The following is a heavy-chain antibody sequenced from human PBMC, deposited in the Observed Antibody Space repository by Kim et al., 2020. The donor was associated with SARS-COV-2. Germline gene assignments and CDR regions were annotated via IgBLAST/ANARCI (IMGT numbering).Heavy chain of an antibody. J-gene: IGHJ4*02. V-gene: IGHV3-30*03. CDR1: GFTFSSYG. D-gene: IGHD3-16*01. CDR2: ISYDGSNK. Sequence: GGSLRLSCAASGFTFSSYGMHWVRQAPGKGLEWVAVISYDGSNKYYADSVKGRFTISRDNSKNTLYLQMNSLRAEDTAVYYCARGDGFDYWGQGTLVTVSS. CDR3: ARGDGFDY.